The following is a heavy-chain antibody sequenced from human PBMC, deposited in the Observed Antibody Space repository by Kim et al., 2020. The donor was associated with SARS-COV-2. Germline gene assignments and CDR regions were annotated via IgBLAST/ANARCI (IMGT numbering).Heavy chain of an antibody. D-gene: IGHD6-19*01. CDR3: ARAVAGTYYYGMDV. CDR1: GFTFSSYA. V-gene: IGHV3-30*04. Sequence: GGSVRLSCAASGFTFSSYAMHWVRQAPGKGLEWVAVISYDGSNKYYADSVKGRFTISRDNSKNTLYLQMNSLRAEDTAVYYCARAVAGTYYYGMDVWGQGTTVTVSS. J-gene: IGHJ6*02. CDR2: ISYDGSNK.